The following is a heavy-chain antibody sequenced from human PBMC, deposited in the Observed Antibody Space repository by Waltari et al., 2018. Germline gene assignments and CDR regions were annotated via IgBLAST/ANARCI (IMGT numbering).Heavy chain of an antibody. D-gene: IGHD2-15*01. Sequence: QVQLVQSGAEVKKPGASVKVSCKVSGYTLTELSMHWVRQAPGKGLEWMGGFDPEDGETIYAQKFQGRVTMTEDTSTDTAYMELSSLRSEDTAVYYCATARPLYCSGGSCYRAYNWFDPWGQGTLVTVSS. CDR2: FDPEDGET. CDR1: GYTLTELS. CDR3: ATARPLYCSGGSCYRAYNWFDP. V-gene: IGHV1-24*01. J-gene: IGHJ5*02.